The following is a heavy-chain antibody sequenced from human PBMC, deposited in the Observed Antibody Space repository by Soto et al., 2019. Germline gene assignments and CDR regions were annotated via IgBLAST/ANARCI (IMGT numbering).Heavy chain of an antibody. CDR1: GYTYTSYG. D-gene: IGHD2-15*01. CDR3: VVAAQPYYFDY. Sequence: QVQLVQSGAEVKKPGASVKVSCKASGYTYTSYGIGRVRQAPGQGLEWMGWISAYNGNTNYAQKLQGRVTMTTDTSTSTAYMELRSLRSDDTAVYYCVVAAQPYYFDYWGQGTLVTVSS. CDR2: ISAYNGNT. V-gene: IGHV1-18*01. J-gene: IGHJ4*02.